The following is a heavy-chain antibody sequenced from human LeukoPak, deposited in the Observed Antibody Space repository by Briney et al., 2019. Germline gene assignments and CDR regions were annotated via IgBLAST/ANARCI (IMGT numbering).Heavy chain of an antibody. CDR1: GGTFSSYA. D-gene: IGHD6-13*01. J-gene: IGHJ4*02. CDR2: ISSYNGNT. CDR3: ARGSQQLVLFDY. V-gene: IGHV1-18*01. Sequence: GASVKVTCKASGGTFSSYAISWVRQAPGQGLEWMGWISSYNGNTNYAQTLPGRVTMTTDTSTSSAYVELRSLRSDDTAVYYCARGSQQLVLFDYWGQGTLVTVSS.